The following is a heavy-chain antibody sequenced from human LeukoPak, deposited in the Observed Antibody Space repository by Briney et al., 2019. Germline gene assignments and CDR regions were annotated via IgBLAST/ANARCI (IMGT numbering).Heavy chain of an antibody. CDR3: ARGGDYYDSSGYYLPGLGY. CDR1: GGTFSSYA. CDR2: IIPIFGTA. D-gene: IGHD3-22*01. V-gene: IGHV1-69*01. Sequence: PWASVKVSCKASGGTFSSYAISWVRQAPGQGLEWMGGIIPIFGTANYAQKFQGRVTITADESTSTAYMELSSLRSEDTAVYYCARGGDYYDSSGYYLPGLGYWGQGTLVTVSS. J-gene: IGHJ4*02.